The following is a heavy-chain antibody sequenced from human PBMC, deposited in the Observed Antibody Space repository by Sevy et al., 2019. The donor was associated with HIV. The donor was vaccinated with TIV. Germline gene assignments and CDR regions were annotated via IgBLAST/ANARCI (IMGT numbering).Heavy chain of an antibody. J-gene: IGHJ4*02. CDR3: MKDLRKDGYNYFDY. CDR1: GFTFSSYA. V-gene: IGHV3-64D*06. D-gene: IGHD5-12*01. CDR2: ISSNGGST. Sequence: GGSLRLSCSASGFTFSSYAMHWVRQAPGKGLEDVSAISSNGGSTYYADSVKGRFTISRDNSKNTLYLQMSSLRAEDTAVYYCMKDLRKDGYNYFDYWGQGTLVSVSS.